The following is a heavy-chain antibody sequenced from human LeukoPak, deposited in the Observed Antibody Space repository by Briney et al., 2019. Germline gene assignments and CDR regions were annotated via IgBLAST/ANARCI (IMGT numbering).Heavy chain of an antibody. Sequence: GGPLRLTCAASGFTLSSYAMSWVRQAPGKGLEWVSAISVSGNTYHADSVKGRFTISRDSSKNTLYLQMNRLRAEDTAVYYCAKVEMGLQYYYDSSGYSGFDYWGQGTLVTVSS. D-gene: IGHD3-22*01. CDR3: AKVEMGLQYYYDSSGYSGFDY. V-gene: IGHV3-23*01. J-gene: IGHJ4*02. CDR2: ISVSGNT. CDR1: GFTLSSYA.